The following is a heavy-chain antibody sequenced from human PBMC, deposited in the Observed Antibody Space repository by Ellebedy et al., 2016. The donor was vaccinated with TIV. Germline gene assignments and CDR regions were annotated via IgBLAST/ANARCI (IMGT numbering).Heavy chain of an antibody. D-gene: IGHD6-13*01. Sequence: PGGSLRLSCLAPGFTLSSNWMTCVRQAPGKGLEWVANIHTVGSVEQYADSVKGRFTISRDNAKNSVYLQVNSLRAEDTAVYYCARDPNQDYSSSLFYFGAFDIWGQGTTVTVSS. CDR2: IHTVGSVE. V-gene: IGHV3-7*01. CDR1: GFTLSSNW. CDR3: ARDPNQDYSSSLFYFGAFDI. J-gene: IGHJ3*02.